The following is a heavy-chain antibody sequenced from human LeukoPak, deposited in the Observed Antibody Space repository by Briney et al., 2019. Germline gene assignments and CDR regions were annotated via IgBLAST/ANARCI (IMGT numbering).Heavy chain of an antibody. D-gene: IGHD2-21*02. CDR2: IYYSGST. J-gene: IGHJ3*02. V-gene: IGHV4-31*03. CDR3: AREVTAIPWDAFDI. CDR1: GGSISSGGYY. Sequence: SETLSLTCTVSGGSISSGGYYWSWIRQHPGKGLEWIGYIYYSGSTYYDPSLKSRVTISVDTSKNQFSLKLSSVTAADTAVYYCAREVTAIPWDAFDIWGQGTMVTVSS.